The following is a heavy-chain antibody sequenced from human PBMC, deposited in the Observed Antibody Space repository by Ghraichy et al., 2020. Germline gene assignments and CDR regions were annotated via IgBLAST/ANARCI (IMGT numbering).Heavy chain of an antibody. CDR1: GFTFDDYG. CDR2: ISGSGGST. V-gene: IGHV3-23*01. D-gene: IGHD1-26*01. Sequence: GGSLRLSCAASGFTFDDYGMSWVRQAPGKGLEWVSAISGSGGSTYYADSVKGRFTISRDNSKNTLYLQMNSLRAEDTAVYYCAKAAWELLRADAFDIWGQGTMVTVSS. J-gene: IGHJ3*02. CDR3: AKAAWELLRADAFDI.